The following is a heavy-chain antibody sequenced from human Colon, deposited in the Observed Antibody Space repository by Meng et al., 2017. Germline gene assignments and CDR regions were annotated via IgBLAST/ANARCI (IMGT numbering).Heavy chain of an antibody. Sequence: GESLKISCAAPAFTFSDSWMNWVRQAPGKGLEWVANMKQDGSEIYYVDSVKGRFTISRDNAENSLHLQMDSLRGEDTAIYYCVLGSGWSFKYWGQGTLVTVSS. J-gene: IGHJ4*02. CDR1: AFTFSDSW. CDR2: MKQDGSEI. V-gene: IGHV3-7*01. D-gene: IGHD6-19*01. CDR3: VLGSGWSFKY.